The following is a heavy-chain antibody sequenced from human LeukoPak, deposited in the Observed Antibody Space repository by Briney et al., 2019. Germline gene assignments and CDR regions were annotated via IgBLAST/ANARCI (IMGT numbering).Heavy chain of an antibody. V-gene: IGHV1-18*01. CDR2: ISTNSDEI. CDR3: ARGAPTYYYDSSGYYY. J-gene: IGHJ4*02. CDR1: GGTFSSYA. Sequence: ASVKVSCKASGGTFSSYAISWVRQAPGEGLEWMGWISTNSDEIHYARRFQGRVTLTTDTSASTVYMEVRSLRSDDTAVYYCARGAPTYYYDSSGYYYWGQGTLVTVSS. D-gene: IGHD3-22*01.